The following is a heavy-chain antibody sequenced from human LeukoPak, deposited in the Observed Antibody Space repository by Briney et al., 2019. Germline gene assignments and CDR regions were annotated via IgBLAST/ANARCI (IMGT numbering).Heavy chain of an antibody. CDR1: GYSFSDYY. CDR2: IGKSGTPV. D-gene: IGHD3-10*01. Sequence: GGSPRLSCTASGYSFSDYYMSWLRQAPGKGLEWLSYIGKSGTPVYYAASVRDRFTISRDNAKKLLYLELNSLRVDDTAVYYCTRDFRRGAHHYWGQGTLVTVS. J-gene: IGHJ4*02. V-gene: IGHV3-11*04. CDR3: TRDFRRGAHHY.